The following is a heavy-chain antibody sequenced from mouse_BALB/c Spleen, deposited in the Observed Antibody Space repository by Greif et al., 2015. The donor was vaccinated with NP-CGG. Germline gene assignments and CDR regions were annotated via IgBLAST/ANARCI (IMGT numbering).Heavy chain of an antibody. V-gene: IGHV1-31*01. Sequence: VQLQQSGPELVKPGASVKISCKASGYSFTGYYMHWVKQSHVKSLEWIGRINPYNGATSYNQNFKDKASLTVDKSSSTAYMELHSLTSEDSAVYYCARSGYDGYYVGWYFDVWGAGTTVTVSS. CDR1: GYSFTGYY. J-gene: IGHJ1*01. CDR2: INPYNGAT. D-gene: IGHD2-3*01. CDR3: ARSGYDGYYVGWYFDV.